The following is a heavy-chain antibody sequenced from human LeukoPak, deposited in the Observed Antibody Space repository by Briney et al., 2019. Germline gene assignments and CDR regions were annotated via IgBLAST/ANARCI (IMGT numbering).Heavy chain of an antibody. D-gene: IGHD3-10*01. CDR3: ARHDRDYYGSGYNWFDP. V-gene: IGHV4-34*01. CDR1: GGSFSGYY. Sequence: SETLSLTCAVYGGSFSGYYWSWIRQPPGKGLEWIGEINHSGSTNYNPSLKSRVTISVDTSKNQFSLKLSSVTAADTAVYYCARHDRDYYGSGYNWFDPWGQGTLVTVSS. J-gene: IGHJ5*02. CDR2: INHSGST.